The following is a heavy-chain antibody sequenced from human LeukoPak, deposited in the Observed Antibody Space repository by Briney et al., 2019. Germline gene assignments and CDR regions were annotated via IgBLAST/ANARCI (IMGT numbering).Heavy chain of an antibody. CDR2: ISGSGGTT. CDR1: EFTFSGYA. V-gene: IGHV3-23*01. CDR3: AKEFSSSWYYYFDY. D-gene: IGHD6-13*01. Sequence: GGSLRLSCAASEFTFSGYAMSWVRQAPGKGLEWVSAISGSGGTTYYTDSVKGRFTISRDNSKNTLYLQMNSLRAEDTAVYYCAKEFSSSWYYYFDYWGQGTLVTVSS. J-gene: IGHJ4*02.